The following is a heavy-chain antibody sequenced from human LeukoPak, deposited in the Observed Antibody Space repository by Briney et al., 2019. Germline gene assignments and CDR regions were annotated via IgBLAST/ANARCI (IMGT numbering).Heavy chain of an antibody. CDR1: GFIFCSYS. CDR2: ITGSGGNT. J-gene: IGHJ6*02. CDR3: AKAASSSWPSYYYGMDV. D-gene: IGHD6-13*01. V-gene: IGHV3-23*01. Sequence: GGSLRLSCAASGFIFCSYSMSWVRQAPGKGLEWVSVITGSGGNTYYAGSVKGRFTISKDNSKNTVYLQMSSLRVDDTAVYYCAKAASSSWPSYYYGMDVWGQGTTVTVSS.